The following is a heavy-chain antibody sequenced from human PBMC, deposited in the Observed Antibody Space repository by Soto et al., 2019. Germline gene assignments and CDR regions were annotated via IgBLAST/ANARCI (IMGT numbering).Heavy chain of an antibody. CDR3: ARVGPDHYDFWSGFPMDV. D-gene: IGHD3-3*01. V-gene: IGHV4-59*01. CDR1: GGSISSYY. Sequence: PSETLSLTCTVSGGSISSYYWSWIRQPPGKGLEWIGYIYYSGSTNYNPSLKSRVTISVDTSKNQFSLKLSSVTAADTAVYYCARVGPDHYDFWSGFPMDVWGKGTTVTVSS. CDR2: IYYSGST. J-gene: IGHJ6*03.